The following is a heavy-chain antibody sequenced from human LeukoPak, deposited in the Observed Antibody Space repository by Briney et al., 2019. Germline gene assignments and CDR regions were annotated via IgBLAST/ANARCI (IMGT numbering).Heavy chain of an antibody. J-gene: IGHJ4*02. Sequence: SETLSLTCAVYGGSFSGYYWSWIRQPPGKGLEWIGYIYYSGSTNYNPSLKSRVTISVDTSKNQFSLKLSSVTAADTAVYYCARRNWEAGIDYWGQGTLVTVSS. V-gene: IGHV4-59*01. D-gene: IGHD1-26*01. CDR2: IYYSGST. CDR3: ARRNWEAGIDY. CDR1: GGSFSGYY.